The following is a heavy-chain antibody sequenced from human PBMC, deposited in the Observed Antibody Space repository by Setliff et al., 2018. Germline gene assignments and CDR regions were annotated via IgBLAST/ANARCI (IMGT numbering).Heavy chain of an antibody. Sequence: ETLSLTCAVSGGSISSSNWWSWVRQAPGKGLEWVANIKQDGSEKYYVDSVKGRFTISRDNANNSLYLQMNTLRVEDTAVYFCVRLGCSTTSCYYFDYWGQGAQVTVSS. J-gene: IGHJ4*02. CDR2: IKQDGSEK. V-gene: IGHV3-7*01. D-gene: IGHD2-2*01. CDR3: VRLGCSTTSCYYFDY. CDR1: GGSISSSNW.